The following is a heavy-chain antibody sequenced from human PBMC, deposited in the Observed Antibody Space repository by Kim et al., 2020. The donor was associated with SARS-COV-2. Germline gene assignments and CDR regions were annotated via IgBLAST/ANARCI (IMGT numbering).Heavy chain of an antibody. CDR2: INPSGGST. J-gene: IGHJ6*02. D-gene: IGHD2-21*02. Sequence: ASVKVSCKASGYTFTSYYMHWVRQAPGQGLEGMGIINPSGGSTSYAQKFQGRVTMTRDTSTSTVYMELSSLRSEDMAVYYCAGERGYCGGDCYSNPLYDYYGMDVWGRGTKVTVSS. V-gene: IGHV1-46*01. CDR1: GYTFTSYY. CDR3: AGERGYCGGDCYSNPLYDYYGMDV.